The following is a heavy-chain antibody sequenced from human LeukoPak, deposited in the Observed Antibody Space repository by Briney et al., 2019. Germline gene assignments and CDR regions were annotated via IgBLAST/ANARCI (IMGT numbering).Heavy chain of an antibody. CDR1: GGSISSYY. D-gene: IGHD5-24*01. CDR3: ARYGFARRDGYNRFDY. Sequence: SETLSLTCTVSGGSISSYYWSWIRQPPGKGLEWIGYIYYSGSTNHSPSLKSRVTISVDTSKNQFSLKLSSVTAADTAVYYCARYGFARRDGYNRFDYWGQGTLVTVSS. J-gene: IGHJ4*02. V-gene: IGHV4-59*01. CDR2: IYYSGST.